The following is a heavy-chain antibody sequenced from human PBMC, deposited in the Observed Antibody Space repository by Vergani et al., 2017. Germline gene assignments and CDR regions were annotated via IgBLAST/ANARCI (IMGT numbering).Heavy chain of an antibody. Sequence: EVQLVESGGGLVQPGRSLRLSCAASGFPFDDYAMHWVRQAPGQGLEWVSGISWNSGSIGYADSVKGRFTISRDNAKNSLYLQMNSLRAEDTALYYCAKDQARHGFDYWGQRTVVIVSA. V-gene: IGHV3-9*01. CDR3: AKDQARHGFDY. CDR2: ISWNSGSI. CDR1: GFPFDDYA. J-gene: IGHJ4*02.